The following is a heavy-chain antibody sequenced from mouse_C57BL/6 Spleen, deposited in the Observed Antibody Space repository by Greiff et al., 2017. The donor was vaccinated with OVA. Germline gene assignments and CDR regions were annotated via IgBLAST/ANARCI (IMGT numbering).Heavy chain of an antibody. J-gene: IGHJ1*03. V-gene: IGHV1-15*01. CDR3: TCGLPGYWYFDV. D-gene: IGHD4-1*01. CDR2: IDPETGGT. CDR1: GYTFTDYE. Sequence: VQLQQSGAELVRPGASVTLSCKASGYTFTDYEMHWVKQTPVHGLEWIGAIDPETGGTAYNQKFKGKAILTADKSSSTAYMELRSLTSEDSAAYDCTCGLPGYWYFDVWGTGTTVTVSS.